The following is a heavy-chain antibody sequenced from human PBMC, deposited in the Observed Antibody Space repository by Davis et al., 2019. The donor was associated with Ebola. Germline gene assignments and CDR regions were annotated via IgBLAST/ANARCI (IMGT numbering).Heavy chain of an antibody. CDR2: IKPDEGEK. CDR1: GFIFSNYW. D-gene: IGHD5-18*01. Sequence: GESLKISCAASGFIFSNYWMSWVRQAPGKGPEWVAIIKPDEGEKYYVDSVKGRFTISRDNSKNTLYLQMNSLRAEDTAVYYCARVDSYGDFDYWGQGTLVTVSS. J-gene: IGHJ4*02. CDR3: ARVDSYGDFDY. V-gene: IGHV3-7*01.